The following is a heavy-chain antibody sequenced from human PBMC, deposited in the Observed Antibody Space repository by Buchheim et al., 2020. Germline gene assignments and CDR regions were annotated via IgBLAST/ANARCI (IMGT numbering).Heavy chain of an antibody. D-gene: IGHD6-25*01. J-gene: IGHJ5*02. CDR1: GFPFSHYG. CDR3: ARDPAPKSPVANWFDP. CDR2: IWFDGNNE. Sequence: QMQLVESGGGVVQPGGSLRLSCAASGFPFSHYGMHWVRQAPGKGLEWVAVIWFDGNNEHYADSVKGRFSISRDISNNMLYLQMNSLRVEDTATYFCARDPAPKSPVANWFDPWGQGTL. V-gene: IGHV3-33*01.